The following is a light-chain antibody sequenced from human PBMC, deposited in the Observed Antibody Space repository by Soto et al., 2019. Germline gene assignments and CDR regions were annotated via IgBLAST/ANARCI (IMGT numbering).Light chain of an antibody. CDR1: QNVNSF. Sequence: EIVLTQSPAALSLSPGERATLSSRASQNVNSFLAWYQQKPGLAPSLLIYDASNRATGIPARFSGSGSGTDFTLTISSLEPEDFAVYYCQQCSAWPQTFGQGTKLEIK. J-gene: IGKJ2*01. CDR3: QQCSAWPQT. V-gene: IGKV3-11*01. CDR2: DAS.